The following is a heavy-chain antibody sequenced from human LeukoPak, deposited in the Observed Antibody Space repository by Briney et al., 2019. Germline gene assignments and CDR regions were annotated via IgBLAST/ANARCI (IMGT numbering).Heavy chain of an antibody. Sequence: NPSETLSLTCTVSRGSISSYYCSWIRQPPGEGLERSGYIYYSGSTNYNPPLKSRVTISVDTSKNQLSLKLSSVTAADTAVYYCARARELGTGYYYYYMDVWGKGTTVTVSS. CDR2: IYYSGST. V-gene: IGHV4-59*01. CDR3: ARARELGTGYYYYYMDV. D-gene: IGHD1-26*01. CDR1: RGSISSYY. J-gene: IGHJ6*03.